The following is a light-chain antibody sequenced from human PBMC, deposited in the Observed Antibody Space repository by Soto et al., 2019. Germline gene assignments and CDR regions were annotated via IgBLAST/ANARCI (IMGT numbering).Light chain of an antibody. Sequence: DIQMTQSPSSLSASVGDRVTISCRASQSISTYLNLYRQKPGKAPKLLIYAAYTLKTEVPSRFSGGGYGKDYTLTITSLHPEDIGTYYCQQSDITPHTFGQGTKLEIK. CDR1: QSISTY. J-gene: IGKJ2*01. CDR3: QQSDITPHT. V-gene: IGKV1-39*01. CDR2: AAY.